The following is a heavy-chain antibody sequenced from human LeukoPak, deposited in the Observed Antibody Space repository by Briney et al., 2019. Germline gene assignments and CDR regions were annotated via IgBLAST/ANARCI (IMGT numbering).Heavy chain of an antibody. Sequence: GGSLRLSCAASGFTFSSYSMNWVRQAPGKGLEWVSYISSSSSTLYYADSVKGRFTISRDNAKNSLYLQMNSLRAEDAAVYYCARDNTRGSSWSGDYFDYWGQGTLVTVSS. V-gene: IGHV3-48*01. D-gene: IGHD6-13*01. J-gene: IGHJ4*02. CDR2: ISSSSSTL. CDR1: GFTFSSYS. CDR3: ARDNTRGSSWSGDYFDY.